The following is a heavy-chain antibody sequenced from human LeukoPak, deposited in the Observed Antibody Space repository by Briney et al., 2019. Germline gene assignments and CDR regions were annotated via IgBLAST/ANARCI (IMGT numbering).Heavy chain of an antibody. Sequence: ASVKVSCKASGYTFTGYYIHWVRQAPGQGLDWMGRINPDNGGTNYAQKFQGRVTMTRDMSMSTAYMELSRLRSDDTAVYYCAGEDNSSGYRPFDIWGQGTMVTVPS. CDR2: INPDNGGT. J-gene: IGHJ3*02. CDR3: AGEDNSSGYRPFDI. D-gene: IGHD3-22*01. CDR1: GYTFTGYY. V-gene: IGHV1-2*06.